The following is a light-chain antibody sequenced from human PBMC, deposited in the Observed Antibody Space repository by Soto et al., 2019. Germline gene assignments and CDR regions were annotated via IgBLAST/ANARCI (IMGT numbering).Light chain of an antibody. CDR3: QQLNNYPPIT. Sequence: EIVLTQSPATLSLSPGERATLSCRASQSVSSNLAWYQHKPGQAPRLLIYGAFNRATGIPARFSGSGSGTDFTLTISSLEPEDFATYYCQQLNNYPPITFGQGTRLEIK. CDR2: GAF. CDR1: QSVSSN. J-gene: IGKJ5*01. V-gene: IGKV3-11*01.